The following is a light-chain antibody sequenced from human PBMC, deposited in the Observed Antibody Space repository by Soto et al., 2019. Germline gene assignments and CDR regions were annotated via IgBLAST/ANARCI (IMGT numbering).Light chain of an antibody. CDR2: DVS. CDR1: SSDVGGYNY. J-gene: IGLJ2*01. Sequence: QSVLTQPASVSGSPGQSITISCTGTSSDVGGYNYVSWYQPHPGKAPKLMIYDVSNRPSGVSNRFSGSKSGNTASLTISGLQAEDEADYYCCSFTSSSTVVFGGGTKLTVL. CDR3: CSFTSSSTVV. V-gene: IGLV2-14*03.